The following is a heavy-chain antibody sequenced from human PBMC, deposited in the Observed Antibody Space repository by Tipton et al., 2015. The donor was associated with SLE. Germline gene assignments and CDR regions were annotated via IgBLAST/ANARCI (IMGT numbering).Heavy chain of an antibody. Sequence: SLRLSCAASGFTFSSYWMHWVRQAPGKGLVWVSHINFDGTTTTYADSVKGRFTISRDNAKNTLYLQMNSLRAEDTAVYYCAKDRTMVVDAFDIWGQGTMVTVSS. CDR1: GFTFSSYW. CDR3: AKDRTMVVDAFDI. J-gene: IGHJ3*02. V-gene: IGHV3-74*01. CDR2: INFDGTTT. D-gene: IGHD4/OR15-4a*01.